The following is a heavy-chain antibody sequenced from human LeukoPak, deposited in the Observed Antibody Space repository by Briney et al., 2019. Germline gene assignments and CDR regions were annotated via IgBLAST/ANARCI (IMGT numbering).Heavy chain of an antibody. J-gene: IGHJ4*02. Sequence: SGTLSLTCAVSGGSILSTNWWSWVRQPPGRGLEWIGEVHLSGASNYNPSLKSRVNMSIDKSRNQLSLELTSVTAADTAIYYCAKESGAFSPFGFWGQGTLVTVSS. CDR2: VHLSGAS. CDR3: AKESGAFSPFGF. D-gene: IGHD1-26*01. CDR1: GGSILSTNW. V-gene: IGHV4-4*02.